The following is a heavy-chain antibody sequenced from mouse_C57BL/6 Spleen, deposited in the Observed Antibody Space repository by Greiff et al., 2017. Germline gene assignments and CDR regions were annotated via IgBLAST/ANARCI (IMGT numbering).Heavy chain of an antibody. D-gene: IGHD1-1*01. Sequence: VQLKQSGPVLVKPGASVKMSCKASGYTFTDYYMNWVKQSHGKSLEWIGVINPYNGGTSYNQKFKGKATLPVDKSSSTAYMELNILTSEDSAVYYCAIGYYDGSSSFAYWGQGTLVTVSA. J-gene: IGHJ3*01. V-gene: IGHV1-19*01. CDR1: GYTFTDYY. CDR2: INPYNGGT. CDR3: AIGYYDGSSSFAY.